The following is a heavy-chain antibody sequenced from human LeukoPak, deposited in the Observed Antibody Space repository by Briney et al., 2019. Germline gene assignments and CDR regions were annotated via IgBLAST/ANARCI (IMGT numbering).Heavy chain of an antibody. CDR3: GRRGNSGWEFFDY. CDR1: GYSFTTYW. Sequence: GESLKISCKGSGYSFTTYWIGWVRQMPGKGPEWMGIIYPGDSDTRYSPSFQGQVTISADKSISTAYLQWSSLKASDTAVYYCGRRGNSGWEFFDYWGQGTLVTVSS. D-gene: IGHD6-19*01. J-gene: IGHJ4*02. V-gene: IGHV5-51*01. CDR2: IYPGDSDT.